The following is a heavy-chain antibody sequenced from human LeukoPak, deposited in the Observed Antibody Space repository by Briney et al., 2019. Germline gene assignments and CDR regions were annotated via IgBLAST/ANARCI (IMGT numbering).Heavy chain of an antibody. CDR1: GGTFSSYA. V-gene: IGHV1-69*04. CDR2: IIPILGIA. J-gene: IGHJ2*01. D-gene: IGHD2-2*01. CDR3: AREWCSSTSCYSAWYFDL. Sequence: ASVKVSCKASGGTFSSYAISWVRQAPGQGLEWMGRIIPILGIANYAQKFQGRVTITADKSTSTAYMELSSLGSEDTAVYYCAREWCSSTSCYSAWYFDLWGRGTLVTVSS.